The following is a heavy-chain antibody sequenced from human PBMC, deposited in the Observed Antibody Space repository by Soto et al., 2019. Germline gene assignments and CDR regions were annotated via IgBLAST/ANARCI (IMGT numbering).Heavy chain of an antibody. CDR1: GGSISSGGYY. CDR3: ARDPPPYYYDSSGYGDAFDI. J-gene: IGHJ3*02. V-gene: IGHV4-31*03. CDR2: IYYSGST. D-gene: IGHD3-22*01. Sequence: QVQLQESGPGLVKPSQTLSLTCTVSGGSISSGGYYWSWIRQHPGKGLEWIGYIYYSGSTYYNPSLKSRVTISVDTSKNQFSLKLSSVTAADTAVYYCARDPPPYYYDSSGYGDAFDIWGQGTMVTVSS.